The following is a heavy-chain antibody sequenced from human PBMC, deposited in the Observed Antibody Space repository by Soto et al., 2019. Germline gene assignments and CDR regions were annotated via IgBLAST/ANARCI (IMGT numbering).Heavy chain of an antibody. V-gene: IGHV4-39*01. CDR3: AGDCLLRYFDRGVWFDP. CDR1: GGSISNSNYY. J-gene: IGHJ5*02. Sequence: PSETLSLTCSVSGGSISNSNYYWGWIRQPPGRGLEWIGSIYYSGSTHYNPSLKSRVTISVDTSKNQFSLKLNSVTAADTAVYYCAGDCLLRYFDRGVWFDPWGQGTLVTVSS. CDR2: IYYSGST. D-gene: IGHD3-9*01.